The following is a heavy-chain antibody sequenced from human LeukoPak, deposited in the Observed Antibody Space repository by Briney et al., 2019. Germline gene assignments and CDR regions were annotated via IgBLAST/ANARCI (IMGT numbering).Heavy chain of an antibody. CDR3: ASRYCSGGSCYLDY. CDR2: INPNNGGT. Sequence: ASVKVSCKASGYTFTGYYMHWVRQAPGQGLEWMGWINPNNGGTNYAQKFQGRVTMTRDTSIITAYMELSRLRSDDTAVYYCASRYCSGGSCYLDYWGQGTLVTVSS. D-gene: IGHD2-15*01. CDR1: GYTFTGYY. V-gene: IGHV1-2*02. J-gene: IGHJ4*02.